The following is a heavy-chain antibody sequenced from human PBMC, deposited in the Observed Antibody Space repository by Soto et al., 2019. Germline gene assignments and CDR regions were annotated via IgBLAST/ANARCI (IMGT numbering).Heavy chain of an antibody. V-gene: IGHV1-69*01. CDR1: GGTFSSYA. Sequence: QVQLVQSGAEVKKPGSSVKVSCKASGGTFSSYAISWVRQAPGQGLEWMGGIIPIFGTANYAQKFQGRVTITADESTSTDYMELSSLRSEDTAVYYCARGEGGDGYNPFYYYGMDVWGQGTTVTVSS. J-gene: IGHJ6*02. CDR3: ARGEGGDGYNPFYYYGMDV. CDR2: IIPIFGTA. D-gene: IGHD3-16*01.